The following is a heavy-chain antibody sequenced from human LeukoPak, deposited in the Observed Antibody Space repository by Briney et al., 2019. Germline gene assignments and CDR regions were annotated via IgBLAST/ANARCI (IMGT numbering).Heavy chain of an antibody. CDR2: ISGSGGTT. Sequence: GGSLRLSCAASGFTFSSYAVSWVRLTPGKGLEWVSAISGSGGTTYYADSVKGRFTISRDSSTNTLYLQLSSLRAEDTAIYYCARGGSVFAYFFDYWGQGTLVTVSS. J-gene: IGHJ4*02. D-gene: IGHD3-10*01. CDR1: GFTFSSYA. V-gene: IGHV3-23*01. CDR3: ARGGSVFAYFFDY.